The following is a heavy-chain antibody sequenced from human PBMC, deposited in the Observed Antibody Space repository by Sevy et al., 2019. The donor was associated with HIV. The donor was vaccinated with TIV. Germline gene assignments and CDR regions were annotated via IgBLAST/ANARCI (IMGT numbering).Heavy chain of an antibody. V-gene: IGHV3-48*02. Sequence: GGSLRLSCAASGFTFSSYSMNWVRQAPGKGLEWVSYISSSSSTIYYADSVKGRFTISRDNAKNSLYLQMNSLRDEDTAVYYCARVGCSGGSCYNNVFWFDPWGQGTLVTVSS. CDR1: GFTFSSYS. CDR3: ARVGCSGGSCYNNVFWFDP. D-gene: IGHD2-15*01. CDR2: ISSSSSTI. J-gene: IGHJ5*02.